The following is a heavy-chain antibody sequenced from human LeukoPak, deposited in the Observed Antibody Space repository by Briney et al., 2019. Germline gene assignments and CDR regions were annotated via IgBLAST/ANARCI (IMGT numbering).Heavy chain of an antibody. Sequence: PSETLSLTCTVSGGSISSYYWSWIRQPPGKGLEWIGYIYYSGSTNYNPSLKSRVTISVDTSKNQFSLKLSSVTAADTAVYYCARDLSGYGIFDYWGQGTLVTVSS. CDR1: GGSISSYY. J-gene: IGHJ4*02. CDR3: ARDLSGYGIFDY. V-gene: IGHV4-59*01. CDR2: IYYSGST. D-gene: IGHD5-12*01.